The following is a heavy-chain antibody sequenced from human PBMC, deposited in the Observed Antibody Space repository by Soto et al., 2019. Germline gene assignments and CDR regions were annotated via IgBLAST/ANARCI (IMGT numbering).Heavy chain of an antibody. CDR3: ARYGYSYGGGYFDY. D-gene: IGHD5-18*01. CDR2: IYSGGSA. Sequence: EVQLVESGGGLVQPGGSLRLSCAASGFTVSSNYMSWVRQAPGKGLEWVSVIYSGGSAYYADSVKGRFTISRDNSKNTLYLQMHSLTAEDTAVYYCARYGYSYGGGYFDYWGQGTLVTVSS. J-gene: IGHJ4*02. CDR1: GFTVSSNY. V-gene: IGHV3-66*01.